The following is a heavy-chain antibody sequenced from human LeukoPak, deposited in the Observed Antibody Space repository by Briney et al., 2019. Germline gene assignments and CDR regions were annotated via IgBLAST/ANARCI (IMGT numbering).Heavy chain of an antibody. CDR3: ARDHRYGSGPGVYFDY. Sequence: ASVKVSCKASGYTFTSYAMHWVRQAPGQRLEWMGWINAGNGNTKYSQKFQGRVTITRDTSASTAYMELSSLRSEDTAVYYCARDHRYGSGPGVYFDYWGQGTLVTVSS. V-gene: IGHV1-3*01. J-gene: IGHJ4*02. CDR1: GYTFTSYA. CDR2: INAGNGNT. D-gene: IGHD3-10*01.